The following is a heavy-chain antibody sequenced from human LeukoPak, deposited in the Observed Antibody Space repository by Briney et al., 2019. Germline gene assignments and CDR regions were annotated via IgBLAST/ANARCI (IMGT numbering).Heavy chain of an antibody. V-gene: IGHV3-7*01. CDR2: IKQDGSEK. CDR3: ARGHDSSGYYFQGHIN. CDR1: GFTFSSYW. J-gene: IGHJ4*02. D-gene: IGHD3-22*01. Sequence: GGSLRLSCAASGFTFSSYWMSWVRQAPGEGLEWVANIKQDGSEKYYVDSVKGRFTISRDNAKNSLYLQMNSLRAEDTAVYYCARGHDSSGYYFQGHINWGQGTLVTVSS.